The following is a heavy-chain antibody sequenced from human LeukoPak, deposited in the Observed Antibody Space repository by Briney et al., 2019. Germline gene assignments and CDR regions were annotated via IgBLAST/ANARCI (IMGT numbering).Heavy chain of an antibody. V-gene: IGHV1-2*02. Sequence: ASVKVSCKASGYTFTGYYMHWVRQAPGQGLEWMGWVNPNSGGTNYAQKFQGRVTMTRDTSISTAYMELSRLRSDDTAVYYCARVTYSGSYYWFDPWGQGTLVTVSS. CDR3: ARVTYSGSYYWFDP. J-gene: IGHJ5*02. CDR1: GYTFTGYY. CDR2: VNPNSGGT. D-gene: IGHD1-26*01.